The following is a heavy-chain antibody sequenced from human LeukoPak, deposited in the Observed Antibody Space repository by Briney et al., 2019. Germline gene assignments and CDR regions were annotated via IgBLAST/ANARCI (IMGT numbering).Heavy chain of an antibody. J-gene: IGHJ4*02. CDR2: ISSSSSTI. V-gene: IGHV3-48*02. Sequence: GGSLRLSCAASGFTFSTNSMNWVRQAPGKGLEWVSYISSSSSTIHYADSVKGRFTISRDDAKNSLYMQMNSLRDEDTAVYYCARDLFWAFDYWGQGALVTVSS. D-gene: IGHD3-3*01. CDR1: GFTFSTNS. CDR3: ARDLFWAFDY.